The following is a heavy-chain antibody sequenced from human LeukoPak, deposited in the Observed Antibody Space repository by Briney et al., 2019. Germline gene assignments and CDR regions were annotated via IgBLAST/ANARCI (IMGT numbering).Heavy chain of an antibody. CDR2: INPSGGST. Sequence: ASVKVSCKTSGYTFTSYYMHWVRQAPGQGLEWMGIINPSGGSTGYAQKFQGRVTVSRDLSTSTVYMELSSLRSEDTAVYYCARGAHSGSYSSWFHPWGQGTLVTVSS. J-gene: IGHJ5*02. V-gene: IGHV1-46*01. CDR1: GYTFTSYY. D-gene: IGHD3-10*01. CDR3: ARGAHSGSYSSWFHP.